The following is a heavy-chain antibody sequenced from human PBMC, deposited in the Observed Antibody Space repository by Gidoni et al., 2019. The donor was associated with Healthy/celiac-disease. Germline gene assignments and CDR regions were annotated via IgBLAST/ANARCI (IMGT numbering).Heavy chain of an antibody. CDR2: IYDSGST. CDR3: ASGGLGYHLPYRTDYYYYYGMDV. CDR1: GGSISSGDHY. D-gene: IGHD2-2*02. J-gene: IGHJ6*02. V-gene: IGHV4-30-4*01. Sequence: QVQLQESGPGLVKPTQTLSLTCTVPGGSISSGDHYWSWIRQPPGKGLEWIGYIYDSGSTYYTPSLTSRVTISVDTSKNQFSLKLRSVTAADTAVYYCASGGLGYHLPYRTDYYYYYGMDVWGQGTTVTVSS.